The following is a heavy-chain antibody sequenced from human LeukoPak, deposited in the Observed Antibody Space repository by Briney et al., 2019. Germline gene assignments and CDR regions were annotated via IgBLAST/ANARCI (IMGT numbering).Heavy chain of an antibody. J-gene: IGHJ4*02. V-gene: IGHV1-2*02. Sequence: ASVKVSCKASGYTFTGYYMHWVRQAPGQGLEWMGWINPNSGGTNYAQKFQGRVTMTRDTSISTAYMELRSLRSDDTAVYYCAREGYYDSSGYYYDYWGQGTLVTVSS. CDR1: GYTFTGYY. D-gene: IGHD3-22*01. CDR2: INPNSGGT. CDR3: AREGYYDSSGYYYDY.